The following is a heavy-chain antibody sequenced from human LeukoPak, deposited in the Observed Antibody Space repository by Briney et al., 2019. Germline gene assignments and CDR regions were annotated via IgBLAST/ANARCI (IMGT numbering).Heavy chain of an antibody. CDR1: GYTLTELS. CDR2: IIPIFGTA. Sequence: ASVKVSCKVSGYTLTELSMHWVRQAPGQGLEWMGGIIPIFGTANYAQKFQGRVTITADESTSTAYMELSSLRSEDTAVYYCARAINFMITFGGVIVRGINWFDPWGQGTLVTVSS. J-gene: IGHJ5*02. V-gene: IGHV1-69*13. CDR3: ARAINFMITFGGVIVRGINWFDP. D-gene: IGHD3-16*02.